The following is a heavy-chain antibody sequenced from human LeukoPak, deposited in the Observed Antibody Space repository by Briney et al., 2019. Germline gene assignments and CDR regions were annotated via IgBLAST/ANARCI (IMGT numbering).Heavy chain of an antibody. Sequence: GGSLRLSCAASGLTFSSYGMHWVRQAPGKGLEWVAVIWYDGSNKYYADSVKGRFTISRDNSKNTLYLQMNSLRAEDTAVYYCAKGSSGGGVDYWGQGTLVTVSS. CDR2: IWYDGSNK. V-gene: IGHV3-33*06. CDR3: AKGSSGGGVDY. D-gene: IGHD6-19*01. CDR1: GLTFSSYG. J-gene: IGHJ4*02.